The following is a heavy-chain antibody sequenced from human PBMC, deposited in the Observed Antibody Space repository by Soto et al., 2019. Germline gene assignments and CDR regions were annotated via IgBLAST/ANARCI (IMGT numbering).Heavy chain of an antibody. V-gene: IGHV4-34*01. CDR2: INHSGST. Sequence: PSEPLSLTCAVYGGSFSGYYWSWIRQPPGKGLEWIGEINHSGSTNYNPSLKSRVTISVDTSKNQFSLKLSSVTAADTAVYYCARGGTMIVVVITEYFQHWGQGTLVTVSS. CDR1: GGSFSGYY. CDR3: ARGGTMIVVVITEYFQH. J-gene: IGHJ1*01. D-gene: IGHD3-22*01.